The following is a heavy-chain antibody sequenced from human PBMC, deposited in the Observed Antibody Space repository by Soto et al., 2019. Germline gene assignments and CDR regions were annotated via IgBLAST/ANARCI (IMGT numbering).Heavy chain of an antibody. Sequence: QMQLQESGPGLVRPSQTLSLSCTVSGGPIGSGNYYWNWIRQHPGKGLEWIGNIYNSGSISYNPSLKCRVTISADTSKIQFSVNLSSVTAADTAVYFCARDRGFGMDLWGHGTTVIVSS. CDR1: GGPIGSGNYY. CDR2: IYNSGSI. J-gene: IGHJ6*02. V-gene: IGHV4-31*03. CDR3: ARDRGFGMDL.